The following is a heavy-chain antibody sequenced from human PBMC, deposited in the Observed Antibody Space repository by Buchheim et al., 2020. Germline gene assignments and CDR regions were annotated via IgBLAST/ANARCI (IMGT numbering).Heavy chain of an antibody. J-gene: IGHJ2*01. CDR1: GGSISTYY. Sequence: QVQLQGSGPGLVKPSETLSLTCTVSGGSISTYYWSWIRQPPGKGLEWIGYILHNGNTHYNPSLNSRLSMSMDTSKNQFSLKLSSVTAADTAVYFCARENWERPPHWYLDLWSRGTL. D-gene: IGHD3-16*01. V-gene: IGHV4-59*01. CDR3: ARENWERPPHWYLDL. CDR2: ILHNGNT.